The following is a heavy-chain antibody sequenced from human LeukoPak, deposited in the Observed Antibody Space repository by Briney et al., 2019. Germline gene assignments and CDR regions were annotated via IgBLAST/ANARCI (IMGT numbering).Heavy chain of an antibody. CDR3: PTVGIRTASDN. Sequence: PGRSLRLSCAASGFSFSSFAMHWVRQAPGKGLEWVTVISFDGSDKFYTDSVKGRFTISRENSKNTLYLQMNNLTAEDTAVYYCPTVGIRTASDNWGQGTLVSVSS. CDR1: GFSFSSFA. D-gene: IGHD1-14*01. J-gene: IGHJ4*02. CDR2: ISFDGSDK. V-gene: IGHV3-30*04.